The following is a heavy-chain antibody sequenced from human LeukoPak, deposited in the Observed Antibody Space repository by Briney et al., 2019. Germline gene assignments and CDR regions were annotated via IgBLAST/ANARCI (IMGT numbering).Heavy chain of an antibody. CDR1: GYTFTNYG. V-gene: IGHV1-18*01. J-gene: IGHJ4*02. D-gene: IGHD3-3*01. Sequence: ASVKVSCKASGYTFTNYGIIWVRQAPGQGLEWMGWISAYNGNTNYAQKLQGRVTMTTDTSTSTAYMELRSLRSDDTAMYYCARGGFSGEWFSDLDYWGQGTLVTVSS. CDR3: ARGGFSGEWFSDLDY. CDR2: ISAYNGNT.